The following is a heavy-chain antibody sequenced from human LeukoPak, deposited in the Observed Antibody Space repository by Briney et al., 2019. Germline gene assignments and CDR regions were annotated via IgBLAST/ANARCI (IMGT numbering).Heavy chain of an antibody. CDR2: ICSSSSTI. J-gene: IGHJ4*02. Sequence: GGSLRLSCAASGFTFGSYSMNWVRQAPGKGLEWVSYICSSSSTIYYADSVKGRFTISRDNSKNTLYLQMSSLRPEDTAVYYCAKDKGREGDYWGQGNLVTVSS. V-gene: IGHV3-48*01. CDR1: GFTFGSYS. CDR3: AKDKGREGDY.